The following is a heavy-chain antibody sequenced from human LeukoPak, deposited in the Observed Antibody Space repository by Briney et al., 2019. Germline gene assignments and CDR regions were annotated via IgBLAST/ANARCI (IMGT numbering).Heavy chain of an antibody. CDR1: GYTFTSYG. D-gene: IGHD2-21*02. J-gene: IGHJ4*02. V-gene: IGHV1-18*01. CDR2: ISAYNGNT. CDR3: ARDRAATARSPFDY. Sequence: ASVKVSCKASGYTFTSYGISWVRQAPGQGLEWMGWISAYNGNTHYAQKLQGRVTMTTDTSTSTAYMELRSLRSDDTAVYYCARDRAATARSPFDYWGQGTLVTVSS.